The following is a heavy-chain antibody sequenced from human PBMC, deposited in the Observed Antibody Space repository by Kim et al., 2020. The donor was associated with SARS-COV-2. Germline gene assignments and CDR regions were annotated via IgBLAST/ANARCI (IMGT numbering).Heavy chain of an antibody. D-gene: IGHD1-7*01. V-gene: IGHV4-39*07. CDR3: AAVRRGTNDY. Sequence: STYYNPSLKSRVTISVDTSKNQFSLKLSSVTAADTAVYYCAAVRRGTNDYWGQGTLVTVSS. CDR2: ST. J-gene: IGHJ4*02.